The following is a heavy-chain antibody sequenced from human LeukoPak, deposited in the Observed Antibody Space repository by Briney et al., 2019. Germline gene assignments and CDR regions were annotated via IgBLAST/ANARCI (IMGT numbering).Heavy chain of an antibody. Sequence: GGSLRLSCSASGFTFTRHGMHWVRQAPGKGLEWVAVIWYDGGDKYYADSVKGRSTISRDNSKNTLYLQMNSLRVEDTAVYYCARDITSHYFDYCGQGTLVTVSS. D-gene: IGHD1-14*01. V-gene: IGHV3-33*01. CDR2: IWYDGGDK. CDR1: GFTFTRHG. J-gene: IGHJ4*02. CDR3: ARDITSHYFDY.